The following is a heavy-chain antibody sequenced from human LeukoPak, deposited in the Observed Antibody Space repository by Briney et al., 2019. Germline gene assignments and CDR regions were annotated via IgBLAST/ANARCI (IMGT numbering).Heavy chain of an antibody. D-gene: IGHD2-2*01. CDR1: GFTFSSYW. J-gene: IGHJ2*01. V-gene: IGHV3-74*03. CDR3: ARESTSWYFDL. Sequence: GGSLRLSCAASGFTFSSYWMHWVRHAPGKGLVWVARINGDGSSTMYADSVTGRFTISRDNAKNTLYLHMNSLRAEDTAVYYCARESTSWYFDLWGRGTLVTVSS. CDR2: INGDGSST.